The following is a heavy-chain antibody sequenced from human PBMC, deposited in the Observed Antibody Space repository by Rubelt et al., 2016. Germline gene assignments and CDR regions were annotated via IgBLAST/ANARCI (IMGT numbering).Heavy chain of an antibody. CDR1: GYTFTSYG. J-gene: IGHJ3*02. CDR2: IIPILGIA. V-gene: IGHV1-69*04. Sequence: QVQLVQSGAEVKKPGASVKVSCKASGYTFTSYGISWVRQAPGQGLEWMGRIIPILGIANYAQTLQGIVTITAHKSTSTAYMKLSSLRSEDTAVYYCARDRLLDDSSGGDAFDIWGQGTMVTVPS. CDR3: ARDRLLDDSSGGDAFDI. D-gene: IGHD3-22*01.